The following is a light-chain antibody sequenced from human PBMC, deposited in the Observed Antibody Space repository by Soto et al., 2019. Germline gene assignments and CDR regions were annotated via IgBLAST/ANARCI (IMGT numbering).Light chain of an antibody. CDR3: QQYYASPIT. V-gene: IGKV4-1*01. Sequence: DIVMTQSPDSLAMSLGYRSAINCKSSQTIFSTSYNKSYLSWYQKKSGQPPRLLIYWASTREPGVPDRFSGSGSGTDFTLTINSLQPEDVAVYYCQQYYASPITFGQGTRLEIK. CDR1: QTIFSTSYNKSY. CDR2: WAS. J-gene: IGKJ5*01.